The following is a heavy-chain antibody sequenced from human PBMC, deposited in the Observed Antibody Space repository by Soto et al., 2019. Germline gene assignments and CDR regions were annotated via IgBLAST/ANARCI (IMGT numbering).Heavy chain of an antibody. J-gene: IGHJ3*01. CDR3: ARDGGVAVAVDAFDL. CDR2: ITWNSGST. Sequence: VELVESGGGVVRPGGSLRLSCAASGFRFDDFGMSWVRQAPGKGLEWVSGITWNSGSTGYADSVKGRFRICRDNAKNSLYLQMDSLRAEDTAFYYCARDGGVAVAVDAFDLWGQGTMVTVSS. CDR1: GFRFDDFG. V-gene: IGHV3-20*04. D-gene: IGHD6-19*01.